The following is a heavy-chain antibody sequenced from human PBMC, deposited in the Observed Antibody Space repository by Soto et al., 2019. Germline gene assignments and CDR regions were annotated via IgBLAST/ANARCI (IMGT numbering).Heavy chain of an antibody. D-gene: IGHD1-7*01. CDR1: GGTFSSYA. J-gene: IGHJ4*02. Sequence: SVKVSCKASGGTFSSYAISWVRQAPGQGLEWMGGIIPIFGTANYAQKFQGRVTITADKSTSTAYVELSSLRAEDTALYFCARGVELGPFDYWGQGTLVTVSS. CDR2: IIPIFGTA. V-gene: IGHV1-69*06. CDR3: ARGVELGPFDY.